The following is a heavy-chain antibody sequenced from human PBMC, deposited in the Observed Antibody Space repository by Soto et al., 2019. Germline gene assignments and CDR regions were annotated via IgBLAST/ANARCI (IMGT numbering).Heavy chain of an antibody. CDR3: ARDTETLGPRANDALDI. V-gene: IGHV1-3*01. CDR2: INAGSGNT. D-gene: IGHD3-3*02. CDR1: GYTFSAYT. Sequence: QAQLVQSGAEMKKPGASVKVSCKAAGYTFSAYTMNWVRQAPGQSLECMGWINAGSGNTKYSQNFQGRVRITRNTSASTVYMELTGLKSEDTAVYYCARDTETLGPRANDALDIWGQGTMVTVSS. J-gene: IGHJ3*02.